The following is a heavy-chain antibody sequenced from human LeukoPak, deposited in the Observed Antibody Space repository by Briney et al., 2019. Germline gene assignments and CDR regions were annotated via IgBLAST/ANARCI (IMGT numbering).Heavy chain of an antibody. V-gene: IGHV1-2*02. Sequence: GASVNVSCKASGYTFTGYYMHWVRQAPGQGLEWMGWINPNSGGTNYAQKFQGRVTMTGDTSISTAYMELGRLRSDDTAVYYCARGGDYDILTGYPFDYWGQGTLVTVSS. J-gene: IGHJ4*02. D-gene: IGHD3-9*01. CDR2: INPNSGGT. CDR1: GYTFTGYY. CDR3: ARGGDYDILTGYPFDY.